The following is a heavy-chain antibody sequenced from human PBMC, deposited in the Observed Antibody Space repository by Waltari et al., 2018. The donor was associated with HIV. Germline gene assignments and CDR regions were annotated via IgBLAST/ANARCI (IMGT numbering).Heavy chain of an antibody. CDR3: AREHCGGGLCPGGLFLDL. CDR2: VCVTGDM. J-gene: IGHJ2*01. V-gene: IGHV3-13*01. D-gene: IGHD2-21*01. Sequence: EMQLVESGGGLVRPGGSLRLSCAASGLTLRGYDFHWVRQGIGWGSGVCVTGDMYLSGSVKGQFTMSRENAKNSLYLQMNRLTDADTAVYYCAREHCGGGLCPGGLFLDLWGRGTLVSVSS. CDR1: GLTLRGYD.